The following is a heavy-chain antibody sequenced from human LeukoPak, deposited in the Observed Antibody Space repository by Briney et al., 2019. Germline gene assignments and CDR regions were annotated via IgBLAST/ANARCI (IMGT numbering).Heavy chain of an antibody. J-gene: IGHJ4*02. CDR1: GFTFSSYE. Sequence: PGGSLRLSCAASGFTFSSYEMNWVRQAPGKGLEGGSYISASGATIDSADSVKGPFTISRDNAKNSLYLRLASLRAEDTAVCYCARARRSRRYYYDNWGQGPVVTVSS. CDR3: ARARRSRRYYYDN. D-gene: IGHD1-14*01. CDR2: ISASGATI. V-gene: IGHV3-48*03.